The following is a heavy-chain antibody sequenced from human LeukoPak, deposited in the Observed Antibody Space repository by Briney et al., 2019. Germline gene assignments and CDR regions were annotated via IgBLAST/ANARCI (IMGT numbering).Heavy chain of an antibody. Sequence: ASVKVSCKASGYTFTTYSMHWVRQAPGQRLEWMGWINTGNGNTKYSQNFQGRVTITRDTSASTAYIELNSLTSEDTAVYYCARDVGYGDPWGQGTLVTVSS. CDR2: INTGNGNT. J-gene: IGHJ5*02. CDR1: GYTFTTYS. V-gene: IGHV1-3*04. CDR3: ARDVGYGDP. D-gene: IGHD4-17*01.